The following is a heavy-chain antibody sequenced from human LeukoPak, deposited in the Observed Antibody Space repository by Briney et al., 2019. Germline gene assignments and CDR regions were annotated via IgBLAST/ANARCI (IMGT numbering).Heavy chain of an antibody. J-gene: IGHJ6*02. D-gene: IGHD2/OR15-2a*01. V-gene: IGHV4-34*01. CDR2: SDHGGST. CDR1: GGSLRGYF. Sequence: SETLSLTCAVGGGSLRGYFWSWVRQPPRKGLEWIGESDHGGSTNYNTSLKSRLTISVDTPENELSLKLSSKSAADTAMYYCAGLKRVPYSTTWVYYGTDIWGQGTPGTVSS. CDR3: AGLKRVPYSTTWVYYGTDI.